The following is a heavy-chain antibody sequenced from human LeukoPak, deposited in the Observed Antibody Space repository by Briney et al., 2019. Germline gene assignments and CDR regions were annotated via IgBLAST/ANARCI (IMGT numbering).Heavy chain of an antibody. CDR1: GFTFSSYA. CDR2: ISSNGGST. V-gene: IGHV3-64*01. D-gene: IGHD1-26*01. Sequence: GGSLRLSCAASGFTFSSYAMHWVRQAPGKGLEYVSAISSNGGSTYYANSVKGRFTISRDNSKNTLYLQMGSLRAEDMAVYYCARGPRSYIRAPFDYWGQGTLVTVSS. CDR3: ARGPRSYIRAPFDY. J-gene: IGHJ4*02.